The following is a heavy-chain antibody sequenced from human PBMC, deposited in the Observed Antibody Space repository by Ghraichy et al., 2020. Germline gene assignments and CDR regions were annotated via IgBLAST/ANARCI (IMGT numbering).Heavy chain of an antibody. Sequence: LSLTCAASGFTFSSYWMHWVRQAPGKGLVWVSRINSDGSSTSYADSVKGRFTISRDNAKNTLYLQMNSLRAEDTAVYYCARDPSGGDFDYWGQGTLVTVSS. CDR2: INSDGSST. D-gene: IGHD2-21*01. CDR3: ARDPSGGDFDY. V-gene: IGHV3-74*01. J-gene: IGHJ4*02. CDR1: GFTFSSYW.